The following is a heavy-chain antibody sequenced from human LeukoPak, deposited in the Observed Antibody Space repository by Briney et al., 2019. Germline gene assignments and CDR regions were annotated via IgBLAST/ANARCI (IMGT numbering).Heavy chain of an antibody. CDR1: GYSISSGYY. CDR2: IYHSGST. D-gene: IGHD3-9*01. V-gene: IGHV4-38-2*02. J-gene: IGHJ4*02. Sequence: SETLSLTCTVSGYSISSGYYWGWIRQPPGKGLEWIGSIYHSGSTYYNPSLKSRVTISVDTSKNQFSLKLSSVTAADTAVYYCASAYYDILTGTLFDYWGQGTLVTVSS. CDR3: ASAYYDILTGTLFDY.